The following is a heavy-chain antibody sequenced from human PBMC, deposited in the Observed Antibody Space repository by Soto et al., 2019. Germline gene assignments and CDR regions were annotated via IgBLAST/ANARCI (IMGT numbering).Heavy chain of an antibody. J-gene: IGHJ5*02. Sequence: SQTLSLTCAISGDSVSSNSAAWNRIRQSPSRGPEWLGRTYYRSKWYNDYAVSAKSRITINPDTSKNQFSLQLNSVTPEDTAVYYCARVADYDFWSGYSPTAFDPWGQGTLVTVSS. CDR3: ARVADYDFWSGYSPTAFDP. CDR2: TYYRSKWYN. V-gene: IGHV6-1*01. CDR1: GDSVSSNSAA. D-gene: IGHD3-3*01.